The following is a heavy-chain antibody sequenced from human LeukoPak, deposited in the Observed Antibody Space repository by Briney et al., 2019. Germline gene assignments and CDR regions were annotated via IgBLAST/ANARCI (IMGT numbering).Heavy chain of an antibody. CDR3: TTEPGYDFWSGYYRSPLDY. Sequence: GGSLRLSCAASGFTFSSYAMSWVRQAPGKGLEWVSAISGSGGSTYYADSVKGRFTISRDNSKNTLYLQMNSLRAEDTAVYYCTTEPGYDFWSGYYRSPLDYWGQGTLVTVSS. J-gene: IGHJ4*02. D-gene: IGHD3-3*01. CDR2: ISGSGGST. CDR1: GFTFSSYA. V-gene: IGHV3-23*01.